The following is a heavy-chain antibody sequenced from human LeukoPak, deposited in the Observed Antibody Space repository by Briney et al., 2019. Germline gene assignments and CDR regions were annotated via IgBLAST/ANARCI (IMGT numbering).Heavy chain of an antibody. CDR2: IYNIGTT. V-gene: IGHV3-66*02. Sequence: GGSLRLSCAASGFTVSINYMAWVPQATGNGLEGVSDIYNIGTTFYADSVKGRFTISRDNSKNTLFLQMDSLRPEDSAVYYCAVEGGSCSTIGCPLFNWGQGTLVTVSS. CDR1: GFTVSINY. J-gene: IGHJ4*02. D-gene: IGHD2-2*01. CDR3: AVEGGSCSTIGCPLFN.